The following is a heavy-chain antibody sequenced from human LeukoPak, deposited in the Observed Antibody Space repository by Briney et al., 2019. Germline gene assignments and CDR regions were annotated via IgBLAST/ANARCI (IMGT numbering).Heavy chain of an antibody. J-gene: IGHJ6*02. V-gene: IGHV4-4*07. Sequence: SETLSLTCTVSGGSITNYYWSWIRQPAGKGLEWIGRIYTSGSTNYNPSLKSRVTMSVDTSKNQCSLKLSSVTAADTALYYCARDEIGTTVTHRMDVWGQGTTVTVSS. D-gene: IGHD4-17*01. CDR1: GGSITNYY. CDR2: IYTSGST. CDR3: ARDEIGTTVTHRMDV.